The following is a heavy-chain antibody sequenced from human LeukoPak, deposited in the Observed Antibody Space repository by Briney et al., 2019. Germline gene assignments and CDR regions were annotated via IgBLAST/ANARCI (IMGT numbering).Heavy chain of an antibody. D-gene: IGHD3-3*01. CDR3: ARTWSDSYRGGLDF. J-gene: IGHJ4*02. Sequence: SETLSLTCTVSGDSLIPYYCNWIRQTPGRGLEWIGYVSYNGNTNYNPSLGSRVTISVDTSKNQFSLRLTSATTADTAVYYCARTWSDSYRGGLDFWGQGTQVTVSS. CDR1: GDSLIPYY. CDR2: VSYNGNT. V-gene: IGHV4-59*01.